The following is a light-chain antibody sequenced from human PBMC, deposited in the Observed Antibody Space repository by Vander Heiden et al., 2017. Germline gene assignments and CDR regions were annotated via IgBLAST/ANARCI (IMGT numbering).Light chain of an antibody. CDR3: QQRSNWPPIT. V-gene: IGKV3-11*01. Sequence: EIVFTESPATLSLCLGEKATRPCRASQSVSSYLAWFQQKPGQAPRILIYDAAKTATGIPGRFSGSGSGTEFTLTISSLEPEDFAVYYCQQRSNWPPITFGQGTRLENK. J-gene: IGKJ5*01. CDR1: QSVSSY. CDR2: DAA.